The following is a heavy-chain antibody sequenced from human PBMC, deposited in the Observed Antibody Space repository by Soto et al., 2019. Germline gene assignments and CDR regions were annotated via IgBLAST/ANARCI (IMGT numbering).Heavy chain of an antibody. CDR2: ISSSSSYI. V-gene: IGHV3-21*01. CDR1: GFTFSSYS. J-gene: IGHJ6*02. D-gene: IGHD6-19*01. Sequence: GGSLRLSCAASGFTFSSYSMNWVRQAPGKGLEWVSSISSSSSYIYYADSVKGRFTISRDNAKNSLYLQMNSLRAEDTAVYYCARNPAVAGTGGYYGMDVWGQGTTVTVSS. CDR3: ARNPAVAGTGGYYGMDV.